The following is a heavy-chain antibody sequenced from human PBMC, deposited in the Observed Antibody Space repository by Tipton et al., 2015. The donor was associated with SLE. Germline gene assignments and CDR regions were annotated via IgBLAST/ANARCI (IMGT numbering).Heavy chain of an antibody. V-gene: IGHV3-33*01. D-gene: IGHD6-13*01. Sequence: SLRLSCAASGFTFSSYGMHWVRQAPGKGLEWVAVIWYDGSNKYYADSVNGRFTISRDNSKNTLYLQMNSLRAEDTAVYYCARGGYSSSWPNFDYWGRGTLVTVSS. J-gene: IGHJ4*02. CDR1: GFTFSSYG. CDR3: ARGGYSSSWPNFDY. CDR2: IWYDGSNK.